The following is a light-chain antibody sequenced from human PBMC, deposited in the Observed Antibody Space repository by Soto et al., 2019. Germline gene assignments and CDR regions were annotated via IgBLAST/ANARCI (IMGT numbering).Light chain of an antibody. CDR1: QSISSY. CDR3: QLSYSSPPL. Sequence: DIQMTQSPSSLSASVGDRVTITCRASQSISSYLNWYQQKPGKAPKLLIYAASSLQSGVPSKFSGSGYGTDFTLPISSLQPEEFATYYCQLSYSSPPLFGQGTRLEI. CDR2: AAS. J-gene: IGKJ5*01. V-gene: IGKV1-39*01.